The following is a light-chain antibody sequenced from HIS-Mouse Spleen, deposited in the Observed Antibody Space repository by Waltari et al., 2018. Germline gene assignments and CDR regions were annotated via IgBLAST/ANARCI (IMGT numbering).Light chain of an antibody. CDR2: EDS. CDR1: ALPKKY. J-gene: IGLJ2*01. V-gene: IGLV3-10*01. CDR3: YSTDSSGNHVV. Sequence: SYELTQPPSVSVSPGQTARITCSGDALPKKYAYWYQQKSGQAPVLVIYEDSKRPSGIPEGVSGSSSGTMATWTISGAQVEDEADYYCYSTDSSGNHVVFGGGTKLTVL.